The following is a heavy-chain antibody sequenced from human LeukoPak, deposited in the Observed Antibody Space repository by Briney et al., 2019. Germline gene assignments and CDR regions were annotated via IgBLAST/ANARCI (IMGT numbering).Heavy chain of an antibody. D-gene: IGHD3-22*01. V-gene: IGHV3-30*04. CDR3: ARGGDYDSSGVLDY. Sequence: GGSLRLSCAASGFPFSSYAMHWVRQAPGKALEWVAVISYDGSNKYYADSVKGRFIISRDNTKNTLYLQMNSLRAEDTAVYYCARGGDYDSSGVLDYWGQGTLVTVSS. CDR2: ISYDGSNK. CDR1: GFPFSSYA. J-gene: IGHJ4*02.